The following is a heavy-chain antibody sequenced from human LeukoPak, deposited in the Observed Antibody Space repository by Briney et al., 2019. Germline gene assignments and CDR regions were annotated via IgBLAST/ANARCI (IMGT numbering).Heavy chain of an antibody. CDR2: IKSEGEGATT. Sequence: GGSLRLSCASSGFTIGTAWMSWVRQAPGKGLEWLGHIKSEGEGATTDYAAPAKGRFAISRDDSKNMIYLQMSSLKIDDTAIYYCIAHFPYFYGSDVWGKGTTVTVSS. V-gene: IGHV3-15*01. J-gene: IGHJ6*04. CDR3: IAHFPYFYGSDV. CDR1: GFTIGTAW. D-gene: IGHD3-3*02.